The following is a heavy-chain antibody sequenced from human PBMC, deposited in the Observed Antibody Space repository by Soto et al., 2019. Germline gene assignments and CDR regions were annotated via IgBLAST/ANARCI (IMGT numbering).Heavy chain of an antibody. CDR3: ASNSYYYDSSGYYGAIDY. CDR2: IYYSGST. J-gene: IGHJ4*02. V-gene: IGHV4-30-4*01. D-gene: IGHD3-22*01. Sequence: PSETLSLTCTVSGGSISSGGYYWSWIRQPPGKGLEWIGYIYYSGSTYYNPSLKSRVTISVDTSKNQFSLKLSSVTAADTAVYYCASNSYYYDSSGYYGAIDYWGQGTLVTVSS. CDR1: GGSISSGGYY.